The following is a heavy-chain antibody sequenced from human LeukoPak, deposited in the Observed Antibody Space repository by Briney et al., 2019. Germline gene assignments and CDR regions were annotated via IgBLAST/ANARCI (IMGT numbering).Heavy chain of an antibody. CDR1: GYTFTTFW. CDR2: IFTPDSHT. D-gene: IGHD2/OR15-2a*01. Sequence: GESLKISCEASGYTFTTFWIGWLGQMRGKGRGWMGVIFTPDSHTQYTPSCPVWVTISADKSITTAYLRWSSLTASDTAIYYCVRLALYPGKFSFDYWGQGTLVTVSS. V-gene: IGHV5-51*01. J-gene: IGHJ4*02. CDR3: VRLALYPGKFSFDY.